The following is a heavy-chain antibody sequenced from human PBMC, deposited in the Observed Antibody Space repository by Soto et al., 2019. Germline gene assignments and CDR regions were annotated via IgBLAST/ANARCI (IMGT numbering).Heavy chain of an antibody. CDR2: IIPILGIA. V-gene: IGHV1-69*02. CDR1: GGTFSRYT. J-gene: IGHJ2*01. D-gene: IGHD6-19*01. CDR3: ASQVTVAGARGWYFDL. Sequence: QVQLVQSGAEVKKPGSSVKVSCKASGGTFSRYTISWVRQAPGQGLEWMGRIIPILGIANYAQKFQGRVTVAPDKATSTAYMELSSLRAEDTAVYYCASQVTVAGARGWYFDLWGRGTLVTGSS.